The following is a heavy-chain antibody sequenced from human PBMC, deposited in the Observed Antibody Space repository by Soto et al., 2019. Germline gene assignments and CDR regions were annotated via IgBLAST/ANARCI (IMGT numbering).Heavy chain of an antibody. D-gene: IGHD3-16*01. CDR2: INWKSDI. Sequence: LXLSCAVCVFTFDYNAMHWVRQAPEKGLEWVSGINWKSDIGYADSVKGRFTISRDNAENSLYLQMNSLRAEDTALYYCAISQDRGGRTTFIYWGQGTQVTVSS. CDR1: VFTFDYNA. CDR3: AISQDRGGRTTFIY. V-gene: IGHV3-9*01. J-gene: IGHJ4*02.